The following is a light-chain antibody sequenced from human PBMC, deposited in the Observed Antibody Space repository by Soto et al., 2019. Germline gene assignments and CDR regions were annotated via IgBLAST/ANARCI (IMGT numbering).Light chain of an antibody. J-gene: IGLJ2*01. CDR1: SSNIGAGYD. V-gene: IGLV1-40*01. CDR3: QSYDSGLSAVI. Sequence: QSVLTQPPSVSVAPGQRVTISCTGSSSNIGAGYDVHWYQQLPGTAPKLLIYDNSNRPSGVPDRFSGSKSDTSASLAITGLQAEDETDYYCQSYDSGLSAVIFGGGTKLTVL. CDR2: DNS.